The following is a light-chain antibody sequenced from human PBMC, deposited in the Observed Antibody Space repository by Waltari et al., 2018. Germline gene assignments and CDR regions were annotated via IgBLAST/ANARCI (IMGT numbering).Light chain of an antibody. V-gene: IGLV2-14*01. J-gene: IGLJ1*01. CDR2: YVS. Sequence: QSALTQPASVSGSPGPSITTPCSGTRRDIGAFNYVPWYQQHPGKAPKLVIYYVSYRPSGVSDRFSGSKSANTASLTISGLQAEDEADYYCNSYTTSSTLVFGTGTKVTVL. CDR1: RRDIGAFNY. CDR3: NSYTTSSTLV.